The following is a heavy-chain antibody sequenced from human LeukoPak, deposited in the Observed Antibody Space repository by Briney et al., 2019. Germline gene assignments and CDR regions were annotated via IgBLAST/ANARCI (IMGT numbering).Heavy chain of an antibody. V-gene: IGHV1-69*05. J-gene: IGHJ6*03. CDR2: IIPIFGTA. D-gene: IGHD5-24*01. Sequence: SVMVSCKASGGTFSSYAISWVRQAPGQGLEWMGGIIPIFGTANYAQKFQGRVTITTDESTSTAYMELSSLRSEDTAVYYCASASGAVEMATISAYYYYYMDVWGKGTTVTVSS. CDR1: GGTFSSYA. CDR3: ASASGAVEMATISAYYYYYMDV.